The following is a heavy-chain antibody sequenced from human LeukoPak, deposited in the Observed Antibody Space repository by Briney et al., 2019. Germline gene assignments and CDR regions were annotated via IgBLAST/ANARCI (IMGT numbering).Heavy chain of an antibody. V-gene: IGHV3-21*01. J-gene: IGHJ4*02. D-gene: IGHD2-21*01. CDR3: AKDGWWCKY. CDR1: GFTFSNYD. CDR2: ISGSSSSI. Sequence: NPGGSLRLSCAASGFTFSNYDMNWVRQAPGKGLEWVSSISGSSSSIYYADSVKGRFTISRDNAKNSLYLQMNSLRADDTAIYYCAKDGWWCKYWGQGTLVTVSS.